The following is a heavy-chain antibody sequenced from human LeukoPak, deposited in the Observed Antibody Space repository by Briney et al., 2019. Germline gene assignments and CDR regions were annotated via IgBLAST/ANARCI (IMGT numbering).Heavy chain of an antibody. V-gene: IGHV3-43*02. CDR2: ISGDGGST. CDR3: ANGDGGGYTRAAFDI. D-gene: IGHD1-26*01. CDR1: GFTFDDYA. J-gene: IGHJ3*02. Sequence: GGSLRLSCAASGFTFDDYAMHWVRQAPGKGLEWVSLISGDGGSTYYADSVKGRFTISRDNSKNSLYLQMNSLRTEDTALYYCANGDGGGYTRAAFDIWGQGTMVTVSS.